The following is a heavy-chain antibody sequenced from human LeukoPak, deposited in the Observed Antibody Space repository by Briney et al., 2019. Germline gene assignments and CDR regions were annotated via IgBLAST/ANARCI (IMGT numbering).Heavy chain of an antibody. CDR3: ARPGPTFGGVITYFDY. D-gene: IGHD3-16*02. CDR2: ISSSSSYI. Sequence: GGSLRLSCAASGFTFSSYSMNWVRQAPGKGLEWVSSISSSSSYIYYADSVKGRFTISRDNAKNSLYLQMNSLRAEDTAVYYCARPGPTFGGVITYFDYWGQGTLVTVSS. J-gene: IGHJ4*02. V-gene: IGHV3-21*01. CDR1: GFTFSSYS.